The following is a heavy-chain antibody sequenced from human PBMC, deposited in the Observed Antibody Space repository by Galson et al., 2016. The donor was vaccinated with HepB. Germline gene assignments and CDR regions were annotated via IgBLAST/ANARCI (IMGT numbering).Heavy chain of an antibody. D-gene: IGHD3-9*01. Sequence: SVKVSCKVSGYTLTDISAHWVRQAPGKGLEWMGGFDPEDGETLYAQNFQGRVTMTEDTSTDTDHMELSSLRSDDTAVYYCATLRYDVLTGYQAAWLFDPWGQGTLVTVSS. CDR3: ATLRYDVLTGYQAAWLFDP. V-gene: IGHV1-24*01. CDR1: GYTLTDIS. J-gene: IGHJ5*02. CDR2: FDPEDGET.